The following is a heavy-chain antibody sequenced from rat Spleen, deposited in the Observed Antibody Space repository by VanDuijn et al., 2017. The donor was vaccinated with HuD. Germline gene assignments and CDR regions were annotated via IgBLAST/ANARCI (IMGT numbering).Heavy chain of an antibody. D-gene: IGHD1-2*01. Sequence: EVQLVESGGGLVQPGGAMKLSCAASGFSLSSFPMAWVRQAPTKGLEWVATISYEGDDTYYGDSVKGRFTISRDNAKNTLYLQMNSLRSEDTATYYCTTDSSRPFCFWGQGTLVTVSS. CDR1: GFSLSSFP. V-gene: IGHV5-46*01. CDR3: TTDSSRPFCF. CDR2: ISYEGDDT. J-gene: IGHJ3*01.